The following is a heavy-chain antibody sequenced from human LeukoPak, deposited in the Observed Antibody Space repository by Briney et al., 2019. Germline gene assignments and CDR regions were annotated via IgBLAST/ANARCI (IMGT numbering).Heavy chain of an antibody. D-gene: IGHD6-19*01. J-gene: IGHJ4*02. CDR1: GLTFSSHA. CDR3: YVSGWTEDIDN. Sequence: GGSLTLSCSASGLTFSSHAMHWVRQAPGKGLEYVSAISDNGGMTFYADSVKGRFTISRDNSKNTLYLQMSSLRGEDTAVYYCYVSGWTEDIDNWGQGTLVTVSS. CDR2: ISDNGGMT. V-gene: IGHV3-64D*06.